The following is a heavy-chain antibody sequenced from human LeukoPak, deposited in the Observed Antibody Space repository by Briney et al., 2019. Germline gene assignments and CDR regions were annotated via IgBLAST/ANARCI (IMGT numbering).Heavy chain of an antibody. CDR3: AKELWEGSGYLDY. V-gene: IGHV3-23*01. J-gene: IGHJ4*02. D-gene: IGHD3-3*01. Sequence: PGGSLRLSCAASGFTFSSYSMNWVRQAPGKGPEWVSAISGSGDATIYAGSVKGRFTISRDNSKNTWSLQMNSLKAEDTALYYCAKELWEGSGYLDYWGQGILVTVSS. CDR2: ISGSGDAT. CDR1: GFTFSSYS.